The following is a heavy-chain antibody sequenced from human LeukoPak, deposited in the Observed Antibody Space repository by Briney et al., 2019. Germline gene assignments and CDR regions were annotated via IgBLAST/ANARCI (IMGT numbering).Heavy chain of an antibody. CDR2: ISAYNGNT. V-gene: IGHV1-18*01. CDR3: ARVNGDYEKTYYFDY. D-gene: IGHD4-17*01. CDR1: GYTFTSYG. Sequence: ASVKVSCKASGYTFTSYGISWVRQAPGQGLEWMGWISAYNGNTNYAQKLQGSVTMTTDTSTSTAYMELRSLRSDDTAVYYCARVNGDYEKTYYFDYWGQGTLVTVSS. J-gene: IGHJ4*02.